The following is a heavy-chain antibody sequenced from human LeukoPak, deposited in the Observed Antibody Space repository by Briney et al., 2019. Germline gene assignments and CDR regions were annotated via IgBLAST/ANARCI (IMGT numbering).Heavy chain of an antibody. Sequence: PSETLSLTCAVYSGSSSGYYWSWIRQPPGKGLEWIGEINHSGSTSHNPSLKSRVTISVDTSKNQFSLKLTSVTAADTALYYCARGDGRDGYKGKLDYWGQGTLVTVSS. D-gene: IGHD5-24*01. CDR2: INHSGST. V-gene: IGHV4-34*01. CDR3: ARGDGRDGYKGKLDY. CDR1: SGSSSGYY. J-gene: IGHJ4*02.